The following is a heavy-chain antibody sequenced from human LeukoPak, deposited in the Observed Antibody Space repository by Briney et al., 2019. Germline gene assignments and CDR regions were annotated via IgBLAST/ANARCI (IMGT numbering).Heavy chain of an antibody. CDR2: ISSSSSYI. CDR1: GFTFRSYE. J-gene: IGHJ4*02. Sequence: PGGSLRLSCEDSGFTFRSYEMNWVRQAPGKGLEWVSSISSSSSYIYYADSVKGRFTISRDNAKNSLYLQMNSLRAEDTAVYYCASGYSSSWYVDYWGQGTLVTVSS. V-gene: IGHV3-21*01. CDR3: ASGYSSSWYVDY. D-gene: IGHD6-13*01.